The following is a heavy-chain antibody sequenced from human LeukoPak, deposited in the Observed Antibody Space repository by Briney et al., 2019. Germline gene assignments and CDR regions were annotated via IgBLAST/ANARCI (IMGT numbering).Heavy chain of an antibody. CDR3: AASPLWFGELSNWFDP. CDR1: GGSISSGSYY. J-gene: IGHJ5*02. CDR2: IYYGGST. Sequence: SQTLSLTCTVSGGSISSGSYYWSWIRQPPGKGLEWIGYIYYGGSTNYNPSLKSRVTISVDTSKNQFSLKLSSVTAADTAVYYCAASPLWFGELSNWFDPWGQGTLVTVSS. V-gene: IGHV4-61*01. D-gene: IGHD3-10*01.